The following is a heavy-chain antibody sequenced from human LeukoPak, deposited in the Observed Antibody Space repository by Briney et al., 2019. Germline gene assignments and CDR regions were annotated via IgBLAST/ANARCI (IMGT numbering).Heavy chain of an antibody. J-gene: IGHJ5*02. CDR1: GGSISSSSYY. CDR2: IYYSGST. D-gene: IGHD3-22*01. CDR3: ARVPYYYDSSGYYSWFDP. V-gene: IGHV4-39*07. Sequence: SETLSLTCTVSGGSISSSSYYWGWIRQPPGKGLEWTGSIYYSGSTYYNPSLKSRVTISVDTSKNQFSLKLSSVTAADTAVYYCARVPYYYDSSGYYSWFDPWGQGTLVTVSS.